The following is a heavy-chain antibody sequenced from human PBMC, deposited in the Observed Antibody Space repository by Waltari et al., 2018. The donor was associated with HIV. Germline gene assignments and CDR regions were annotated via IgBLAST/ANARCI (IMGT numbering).Heavy chain of an antibody. CDR1: GYTFTNYG. CDR3: ARDHYYGSSGYYSDY. D-gene: IGHD3-22*01. CDR2: ISGYNGYT. J-gene: IGHJ4*02. Sequence: QVHLVQSGAELRKPGASVTVSCKASGYTFTNYGITWVRQAPGHGLEWMGWISGYNGYTKYSKKVRGRVTITTDTSTSTAYLEMGSLRFDDTAVYYCARDHYYGSSGYYSDYWGQGTLVTVSS. V-gene: IGHV1-18*01.